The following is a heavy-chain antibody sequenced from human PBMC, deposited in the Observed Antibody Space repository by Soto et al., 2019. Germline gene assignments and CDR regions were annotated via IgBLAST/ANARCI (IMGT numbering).Heavy chain of an antibody. D-gene: IGHD3-10*01. J-gene: IGHJ4*02. CDR1: GYTFTSYD. Sequence: QVQLVQSGAEVRTPGASVKVSCKASGYTFTSYDINWVRQATGQGPDWMGWMNPDSGNTGYVQKFQGRVTMTRNTAISTAYMELSSLRSEDTAVYYWARSVGGSNVNFDYWGQGTLVTVSS. V-gene: IGHV1-8*01. CDR2: MNPDSGNT. CDR3: ARSVGGSNVNFDY.